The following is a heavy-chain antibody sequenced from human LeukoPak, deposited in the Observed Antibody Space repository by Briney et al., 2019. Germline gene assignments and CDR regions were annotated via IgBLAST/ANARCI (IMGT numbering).Heavy chain of an antibody. Sequence: GASVKVSCKASGYTFTDYYIHWVRQAPGQGLEWMGWINPNSGGTNYAQKFQGRVTMTRDTSISTAYMELSRLRSDDTAVYYCARDPSLYCSGGSCYSGWYFDYWGQGTLVTVSS. CDR1: GYTFTDYY. J-gene: IGHJ4*02. V-gene: IGHV1-2*02. CDR3: ARDPSLYCSGGSCYSGWYFDY. D-gene: IGHD2-15*01. CDR2: INPNSGGT.